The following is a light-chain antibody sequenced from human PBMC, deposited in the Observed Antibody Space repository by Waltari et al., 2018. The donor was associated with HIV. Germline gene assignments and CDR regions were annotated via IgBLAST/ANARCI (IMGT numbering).Light chain of an antibody. V-gene: IGLV2-11*01. CDR1: SSDVGAYNY. CDR2: DVS. Sequence: QSALTQPRSVAGSPGQSVTSSCTGTSSDVGAYNYVYAYPQHPEHPGPAPKLMIYDVSKRPSGVPDRFSGSKSGNTASLTISGLQAEDEADYHCCSYAGSYTWVFGGGTKLTVL. J-gene: IGLJ3*02. CDR3: CSYAGSYTWV.